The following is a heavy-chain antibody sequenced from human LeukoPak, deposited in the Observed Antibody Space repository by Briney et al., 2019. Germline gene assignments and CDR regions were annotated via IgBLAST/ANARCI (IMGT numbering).Heavy chain of an antibody. CDR3: ASRYYYDSSEDI. CDR1: GGTFSSYA. D-gene: IGHD3-22*01. Sequence: SVKVSCKASGGTFSSYAISWVRQAPGQGLEWMGRIIPILGTANYAQKFQGRVTITTDESTSTAYMELSSLRSEDTAVYYCASRYYYDSSEDIWGQGTMVTVSS. CDR2: IIPILGTA. J-gene: IGHJ3*02. V-gene: IGHV1-69*11.